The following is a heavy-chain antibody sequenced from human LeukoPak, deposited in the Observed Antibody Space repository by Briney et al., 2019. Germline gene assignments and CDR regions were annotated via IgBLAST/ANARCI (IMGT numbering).Heavy chain of an antibody. J-gene: IGHJ4*02. CDR2: ISDSGDGT. V-gene: IGHV3-23*01. CDR1: GFTFRTYA. CDR3: ARVPVASWIQLDS. Sequence: GGSLRLSCAASGFTFRTYAMSWVRQAPGKGLEWVSGISDSGDGTYYAESVKGRFTISRDNSKNTVFLQMNSLRADDTALYYCARVPVASWIQLDSWGQGTLVTVSS. D-gene: IGHD6-13*01.